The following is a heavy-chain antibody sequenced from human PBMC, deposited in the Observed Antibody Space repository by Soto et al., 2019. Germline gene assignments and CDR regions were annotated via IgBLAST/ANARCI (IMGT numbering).Heavy chain of an antibody. V-gene: IGHV3-48*01. J-gene: IGHJ4*02. CDR3: ARELTGVLY. CDR1: GFTFSTFA. D-gene: IGHD3-10*01. CDR2: ISSSGSTI. Sequence: GGSLRLSCTASGFTFSTFAMNWVRQAPGKGLEWVSHISSSGSTIYYTDSVRGRFTISRDDAKNSLFLQMNSLRAEDTAVYYCARELTGVLYWGQGTLVTVSS.